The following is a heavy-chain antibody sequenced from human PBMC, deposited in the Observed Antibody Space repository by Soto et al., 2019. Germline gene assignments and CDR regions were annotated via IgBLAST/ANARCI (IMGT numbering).Heavy chain of an antibody. D-gene: IGHD4-17*01. CDR2: IDWDDDK. J-gene: IGHJ4*02. Sequence: ESGPTLVNPTQTLTLTCTFSGFSLSTSGMCVSWIRQPPGRALEWLALIDWDDDKYYSTSLKTRLTISKDTSKNQVVLTMTNMDPVDTATYYCARIPDYDYGDDNYFDYWGQGTLVTVSS. V-gene: IGHV2-70*01. CDR1: GFSLSTSGMC. CDR3: ARIPDYDYGDDNYFDY.